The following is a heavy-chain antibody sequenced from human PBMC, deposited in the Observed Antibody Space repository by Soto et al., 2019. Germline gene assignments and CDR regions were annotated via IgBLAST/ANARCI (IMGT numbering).Heavy chain of an antibody. CDR1: GFSFADYT. CDR2: IRNKAYGGTT. V-gene: IGHV3-49*03. CDR3: TRDGRYSGYPPPAF. J-gene: IGHJ4*02. D-gene: IGHD5-12*01. Sequence: EVQLVESGGGLVQPGRSLRLSCTTSGFSFADYTLSWFRQAPGKGLEWLGFIRNKAYGGTTEYAASVKGRFSISRDHPKSIAYLQMNSLKTEDTAVYYCTRDGRYSGYPPPAFWGQGTLVIVSS.